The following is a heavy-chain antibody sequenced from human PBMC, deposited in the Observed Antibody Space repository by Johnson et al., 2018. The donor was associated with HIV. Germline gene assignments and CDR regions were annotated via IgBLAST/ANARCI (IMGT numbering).Heavy chain of an antibody. D-gene: IGHD6-13*01. Sequence: QVQLVESGGGVVQPGRSLRLSCAASGFTFSSYAMHWVRQAPGKGLEWVAVISYDGSNKYYVDSVKGRFTISRDNSKNTLYLQMNSLRAEDTAVYYCANSAAGIGAFDIWGQGTMVTVSS. CDR2: ISYDGSNK. CDR3: ANSAAGIGAFDI. J-gene: IGHJ3*02. V-gene: IGHV3-30*14. CDR1: GFTFSSYA.